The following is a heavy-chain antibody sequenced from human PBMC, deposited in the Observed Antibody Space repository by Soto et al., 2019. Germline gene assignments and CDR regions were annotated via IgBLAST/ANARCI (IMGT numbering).Heavy chain of an antibody. Sequence: SVKVSCKASGGTFSSYAISWVRQAPGQGLEWMGGIIPIFGTASYAQKFQGRVTITADESTSTAYMELSSLRSEDTAVYYCARDLGLLWFGELTRDYYYGMDVWGQGTTVTVSS. J-gene: IGHJ6*02. CDR3: ARDLGLLWFGELTRDYYYGMDV. D-gene: IGHD3-10*01. CDR1: GGTFSSYA. CDR2: IIPIFGTA. V-gene: IGHV1-69*13.